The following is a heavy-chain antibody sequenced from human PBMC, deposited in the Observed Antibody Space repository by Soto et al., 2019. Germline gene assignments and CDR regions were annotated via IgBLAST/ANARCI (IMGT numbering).Heavy chain of an antibody. J-gene: IGHJ6*02. D-gene: IGHD3-3*01. CDR3: ASGFSHYDFWSGYYSYGMDV. CDR2: INHSGST. Sequence: SETLCLTCGVFGGSFSGYYWSWILQPPGKGLEWIGEINHSGSTNYNPSLKSRVTISVDTSKNQSSLKLSSVTAADTAVYYCASGFSHYDFWSGYYSYGMDVWGQGTTVT. V-gene: IGHV4-34*01. CDR1: GGSFSGYY.